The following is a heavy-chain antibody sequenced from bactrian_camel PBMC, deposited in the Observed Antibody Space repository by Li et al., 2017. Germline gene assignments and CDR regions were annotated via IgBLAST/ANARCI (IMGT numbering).Heavy chain of an antibody. CDR1: GYSPAKYA. CDR2: IGVDGET. Sequence: HVQLVESGGGSVQVGGSLRLSCAASGYSPAKYAMGWFRQAPGKKREGVAGIGVDGETEYADFAKGRFSISKDDAKNTLYLQMNNLKPDDTAMYYCAAESPSLAGWKPTSLLNQFAYNYWGQGTQVTVS. D-gene: IGHD5*01. J-gene: IGHJ4*01. V-gene: IGHV3S63*01. CDR3: AAESPSLAGWKPTSLLNQFAYNY.